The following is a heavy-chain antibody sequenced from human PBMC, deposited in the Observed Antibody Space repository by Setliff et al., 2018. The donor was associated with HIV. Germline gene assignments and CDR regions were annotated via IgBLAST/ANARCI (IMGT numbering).Heavy chain of an antibody. CDR1: GLTISNFD. V-gene: IGHV3-23*01. Sequence: GGSLRLSCTASGLTISNFDMNWVRQAPGKGLEWVSYITSSGSITFYADSVKGRFTISRDNSKNTVYLQMNSLRAEDTAEYYCAKELAASGLGYFDSWGRGILVTVSS. CDR3: AKELAASGLGYFDS. J-gene: IGHJ4*02. CDR2: ITSSGSIT. D-gene: IGHD3-22*01.